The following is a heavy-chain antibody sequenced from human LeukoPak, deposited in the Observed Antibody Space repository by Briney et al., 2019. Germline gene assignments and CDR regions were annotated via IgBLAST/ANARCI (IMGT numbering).Heavy chain of an antibody. CDR1: GDSVSSNSAA. J-gene: IGHJ6*02. D-gene: IGHD3-10*01. CDR2: TYYGSKCYN. Sequence: PSQTLSLTCAISGDSVSSNSAAWNWFRQSPSRGLEWLRRTYYGSKCYNDYAVTVKSRIIINPDTSKKQFSLQLNSVTPEDTAVYYCVRDRWFGELDVWGQGTTVTVS. V-gene: IGHV6-1*01. CDR3: VRDRWFGELDV.